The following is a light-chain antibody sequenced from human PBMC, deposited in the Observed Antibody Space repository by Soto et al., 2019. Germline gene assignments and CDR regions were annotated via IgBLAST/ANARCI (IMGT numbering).Light chain of an antibody. J-gene: IGKJ1*01. V-gene: IGKV3-15*01. CDR2: GAS. Sequence: EIVMTQSPATLSVSPGERATLFCRASESVSANLAWYQQKPGQAPTLLIIGASTRATGIPARFRGSGSGTEFTLTISSLQSEDFAVYHCHQYNNWPRTFGQGTKVEI. CDR1: ESVSAN. CDR3: HQYNNWPRT.